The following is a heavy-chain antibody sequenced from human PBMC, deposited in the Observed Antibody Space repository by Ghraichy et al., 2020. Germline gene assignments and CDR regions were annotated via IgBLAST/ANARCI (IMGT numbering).Heavy chain of an antibody. V-gene: IGHV4-39*01. CDR1: GGSIRSSSYS. CDR3: ARRPIPPGARELWTYYFDY. CDR2: IYYSGST. D-gene: IGHD1-1*01. Sequence: SETLSLTCTVSGGSIRSSSYSWGWIRQPPGKGLEWIGTIYYSGSTYYNPSLKSRVTISVDTSKNRFSLKLSSVTAADTAVYSCARRPIPPGARELWTYYFDYWGQGTLVTVSS. J-gene: IGHJ4*02.